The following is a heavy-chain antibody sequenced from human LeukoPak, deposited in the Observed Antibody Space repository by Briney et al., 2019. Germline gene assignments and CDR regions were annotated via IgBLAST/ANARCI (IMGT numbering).Heavy chain of an antibody. CDR1: GFTFSSYS. J-gene: IGHJ6*02. CDR2: ISSSSSYI. Sequence: GGSLRLSCAASGFTFSSYSMNWVRQAPGKGLEWVSSISSSSSYIYYADSVKGRFTISRDNAKNSRYLQMNSLRAEDTAVYYCARELGLRFLVWSPSSYGMDVWGQGTTVTVSS. CDR3: ARELGLRFLVWSPSSYGMDV. V-gene: IGHV3-21*01. D-gene: IGHD3-3*01.